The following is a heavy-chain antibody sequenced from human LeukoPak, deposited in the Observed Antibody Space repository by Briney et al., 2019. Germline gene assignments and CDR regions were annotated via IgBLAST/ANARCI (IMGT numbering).Heavy chain of an antibody. Sequence: GGSLRLSCAASGFTFTDSAMTWVRQAPGKGLEWVSAISGSGGSTYYADSVKGRFTISRDNSKNTLYLQMNSLRAEDTAVYYCANPVRGYITEYDYWGQGTLVTVSS. D-gene: IGHD3-22*01. V-gene: IGHV3-23*01. CDR2: ISGSGGST. CDR1: GFTFTDSA. CDR3: ANPVRGYITEYDY. J-gene: IGHJ4*02.